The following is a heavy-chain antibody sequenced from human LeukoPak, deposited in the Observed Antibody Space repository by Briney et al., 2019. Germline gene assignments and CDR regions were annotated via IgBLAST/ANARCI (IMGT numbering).Heavy chain of an antibody. CDR1: GGSISSYY. Sequence: SETLSLTCTVSGGSISSYYWSWIRQPPGKGLEWIGYIYYSGSTNYNPSLKSRVTISVDTSKNQFSLKLSSVTAADTAVYYCARFSSAKYYGGDCNDYWGQGTLVTVSS. D-gene: IGHD2-21*02. CDR3: ARFSSAKYYGGDCNDY. CDR2: IYYSGST. V-gene: IGHV4-59*08. J-gene: IGHJ4*02.